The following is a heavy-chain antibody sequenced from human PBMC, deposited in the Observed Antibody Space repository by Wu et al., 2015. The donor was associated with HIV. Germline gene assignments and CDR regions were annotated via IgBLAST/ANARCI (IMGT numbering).Heavy chain of an antibody. V-gene: IGHV1-46*01. CDR1: GYNFPDYF. Sequence: QVQLVQSGAEVKKAGASVKISCKAFGYNFPDYFMHWVRQAPGQGLEWMGLINPSGGSTFYAQKFQGRVTVTRDTSTSTVYMEVSSLRSEDTAVYYCARAPTQGYRGGSGSYLDDFWGQGNTGHRLL. J-gene: IGHJ4*02. CDR3: ARAPTQGYRGGSGSYLDDF. D-gene: IGHD3-10*01. CDR2: INPSGGST.